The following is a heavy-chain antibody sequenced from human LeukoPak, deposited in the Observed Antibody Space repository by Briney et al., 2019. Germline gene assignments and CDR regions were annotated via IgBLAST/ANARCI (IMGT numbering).Heavy chain of an antibody. D-gene: IGHD1-1*01. J-gene: IGHJ4*02. CDR2: ISYDGSNK. CDR1: GFTFSSYG. Sequence: GGSLRLSCAASGFTFSSYGMHWVRQAPGKGLEWVAVISYDGSNKYYADSVKGRFTISRDNSKNTLYLQLNSLRAEDTAVYYCVRGPYNWNDVDYWGQGTLVTVSS. CDR3: VRGPYNWNDVDY. V-gene: IGHV3-30*03.